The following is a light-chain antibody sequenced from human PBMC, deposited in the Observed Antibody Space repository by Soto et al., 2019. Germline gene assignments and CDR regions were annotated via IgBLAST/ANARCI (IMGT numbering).Light chain of an antibody. CDR2: EVS. Sequence: QSVLTQPASVSGSPGQSITISCTGTSSDVGGYNYVSWYQQHPGKAPKLMIYEVSNRPSGVSNRFSGSTSGNTASLTISGRRAEDEADYYCSSYTSSSTHVVFGGGTKLTVL. CDR3: SSYTSSSTHVV. V-gene: IGLV2-14*01. J-gene: IGLJ2*01. CDR1: SSDVGGYNY.